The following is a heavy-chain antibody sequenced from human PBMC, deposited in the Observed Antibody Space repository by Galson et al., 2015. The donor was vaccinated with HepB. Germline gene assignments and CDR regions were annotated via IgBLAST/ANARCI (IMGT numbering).Heavy chain of an antibody. Sequence: SLRLSCAVSGFTFSTYWMHWVRQAPGKGLVWVSRINSDGSSTIYADSVKGRFTISRDNAKNTLYLQMNSVRAEDTAVYYCATDGSYGDFKYWGQGTLVTVSS. D-gene: IGHD4-17*01. V-gene: IGHV3-74*01. J-gene: IGHJ4*02. CDR1: GFTFSTYW. CDR2: INSDGSST. CDR3: ATDGSYGDFKY.